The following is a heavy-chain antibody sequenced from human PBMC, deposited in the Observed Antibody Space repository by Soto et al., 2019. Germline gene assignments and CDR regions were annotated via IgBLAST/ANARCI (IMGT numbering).Heavy chain of an antibody. CDR1: GGTSTRYA. CDR3: ATRGPGANIYYYYHMDV. Sequence: QERLVQSGAEVRKPGSSVKVSCKVTGGTSTRYAINWVRQAPGQGLEWMGGIVPMFGTSKYAQKFQGRVTITADTSTNIAYMELRSLRSEDTALYYCATRGPGANIYYYYHMDVWGQGTTVTVFS. V-gene: IGHV1-69*06. CDR2: IVPMFGTS. J-gene: IGHJ6*02.